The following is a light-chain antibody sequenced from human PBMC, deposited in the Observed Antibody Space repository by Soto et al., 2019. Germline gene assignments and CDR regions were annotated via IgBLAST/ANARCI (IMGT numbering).Light chain of an antibody. V-gene: IGKV3-20*01. CDR3: QQYGNSRGT. Sequence: DIVLTQSPGTLSLSPGDRATLSCRASQSVSTSYLAWYQQKPGQAPRLLIYGASSRATGIPDRFSGSGSGTDFTLTISGLAPEDFAVYYCQQYGNSRGTFGQGTKVEIK. CDR2: GAS. CDR1: QSVSTSY. J-gene: IGKJ1*01.